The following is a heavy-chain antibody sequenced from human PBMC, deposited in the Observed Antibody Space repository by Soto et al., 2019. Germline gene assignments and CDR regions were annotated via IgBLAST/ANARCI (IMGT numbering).Heavy chain of an antibody. CDR3: ARRGIVGTTPDLEY. V-gene: IGHV3-30*04. Sequence: QVQLVESGGGVVQPGRSLRLSCAASGFTFTNYAMNWVRQAPGKGLEWVAVTSYDGRNMYYADSGKGRFTISRDNSRNTLYLQMNSLRPEDTAVYYCARRGIVGTTPDLEYWGQGTLFTVSA. CDR2: TSYDGRNM. CDR1: GFTFTNYA. D-gene: IGHD1-26*01. J-gene: IGHJ4*02.